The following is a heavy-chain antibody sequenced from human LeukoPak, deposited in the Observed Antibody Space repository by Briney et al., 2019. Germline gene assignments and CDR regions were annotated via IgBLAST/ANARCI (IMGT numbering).Heavy chain of an antibody. J-gene: IGHJ4*02. D-gene: IGHD2-15*01. CDR2: IYSGGST. V-gene: IGHV3-53*01. CDR3: ARAGLGYCSGGSCPFYFDY. Sequence: GGSLRLSCAASGFTVSSNYMSWVRQAPGKGLEWVSIIYSGGSTFYADSVRGRFAISRDNSKNTLYLQMNSLRAEDTAVYYCARAGLGYCSGGSCPFYFDYWGQGTLVTVSS. CDR1: GFTVSSNY.